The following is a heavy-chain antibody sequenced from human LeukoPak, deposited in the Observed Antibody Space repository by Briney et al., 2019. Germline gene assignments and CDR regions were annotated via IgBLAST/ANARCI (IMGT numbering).Heavy chain of an antibody. V-gene: IGHV4-34*01. CDR2: INHSGST. D-gene: IGHD3-10*01. CDR3: ARDTWFGAGRTFDY. Sequence: SETLSLTCAVYGGSFSSYYWSWIRQPPGKGLEWIGEINHSGSTNYNPSLKSRVTISVDTSKNQFSLKLSSVTAADTAVYYCARDTWFGAGRTFDYWGQGTLVTVSS. CDR1: GGSFSSYY. J-gene: IGHJ4*02.